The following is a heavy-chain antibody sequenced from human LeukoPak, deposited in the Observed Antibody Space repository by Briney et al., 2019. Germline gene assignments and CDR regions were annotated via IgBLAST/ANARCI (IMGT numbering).Heavy chain of an antibody. CDR1: GGSFSGYY. CDR3: ATTLTYTYMDV. J-gene: IGHJ6*03. Sequence: SETLSLTCAVYGGSFSGYYWSWIRQPPGKGLEWIGEIDHRGSTNYNPSLRSRVTISIDKSKNQFSLKVTSVTAADTAVYYCATTLTYTYMDVWGKGTTVTVSS. D-gene: IGHD2/OR15-2a*01. V-gene: IGHV4-34*01. CDR2: IDHRGST.